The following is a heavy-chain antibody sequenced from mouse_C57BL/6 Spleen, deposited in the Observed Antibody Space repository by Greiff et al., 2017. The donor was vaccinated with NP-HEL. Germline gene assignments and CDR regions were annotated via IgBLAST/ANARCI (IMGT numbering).Heavy chain of an antibody. V-gene: IGHV5-12*01. CDR3: ARLYGNYFDY. J-gene: IGHJ2*01. Sequence: EVQRVESGGGLVQPGGSLKLSCAASGFTFSDYYMYWVRQTPEKRLEWVAYISNGGGSTYYPDTVKGRFTISRDNAKNTLYLQMSRLKSEDTAMYYCARLYGNYFDYWGQSTTLTVAS. D-gene: IGHD2-1*01. CDR2: ISNGGGST. CDR1: GFTFSDYY.